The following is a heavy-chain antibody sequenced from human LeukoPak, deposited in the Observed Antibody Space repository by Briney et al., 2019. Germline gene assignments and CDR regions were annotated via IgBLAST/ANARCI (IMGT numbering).Heavy chain of an antibody. V-gene: IGHV4-59*08. CDR3: VRHLSAGRPAFDI. CDR1: GGSPNSYY. J-gene: IGHJ3*02. D-gene: IGHD2-15*01. CDR2: IYYSGST. Sequence: PSETLSLTCTVSGGSPNSYYWSWIRQPPGKGLEWIGYIYYSGSTNYNPSLKSRVTISVDTSNNKFSLKLTSLTAADTAVYYCVRHLSAGRPAFDIWGQGTMVTVSS.